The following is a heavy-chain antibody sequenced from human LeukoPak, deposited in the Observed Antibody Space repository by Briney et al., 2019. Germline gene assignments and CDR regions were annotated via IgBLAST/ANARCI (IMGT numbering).Heavy chain of an antibody. CDR1: GFTFDDSG. J-gene: IGHJ4*02. V-gene: IGHV3-20*04. CDR3: ARGANPLPLDY. CDR2: IHWNGGSI. Sequence: GGSLRLSCAASGFTFDDSGMSWVRQAPGKGLEWVSGIHWNGGSIAYADSVKGRFTISRDNAKNSLYLQMNSLGAEDTAFYYCARGANPLPLDYWGQGTLVTVSS. D-gene: IGHD1-26*01.